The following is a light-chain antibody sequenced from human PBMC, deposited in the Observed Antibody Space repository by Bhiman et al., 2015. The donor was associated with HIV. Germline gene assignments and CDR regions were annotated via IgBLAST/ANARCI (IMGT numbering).Light chain of an antibody. J-gene: IGLJ1*01. V-gene: IGLV2-14*03. CDR3: SSLTSSLTYV. CDR1: SRDVGGYNY. CDR2: DVT. Sequence: QSALTQTASVSGSPGQSITISCTGTSRDVGGYNYVSWYQQHPGKAPKLMIFDVTKRPSGVSDRFSGSKSGNTASLTISGLQAEDEADYYCSSLTSSLTYVFGTGTNVTV.